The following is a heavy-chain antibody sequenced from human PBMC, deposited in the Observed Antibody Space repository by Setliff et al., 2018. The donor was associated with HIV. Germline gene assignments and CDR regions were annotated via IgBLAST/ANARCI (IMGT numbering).Heavy chain of an antibody. J-gene: IGHJ1*01. V-gene: IGHV1-69*06. CDR1: GDTFTSYV. Sequence: ASVKVSCKASGDTFTSYVISWVRQAPGQGLEWMGGIVLMSNTADYAPKFQGRVTITADKSTSTAYMELSSLRSEDTAVYYCARGWSEGTTVVQVEYFHHWGQGTLVTVSS. CDR2: IVLMSNTA. CDR3: ARGWSEGTTVVQVEYFHH. D-gene: IGHD3-10*01.